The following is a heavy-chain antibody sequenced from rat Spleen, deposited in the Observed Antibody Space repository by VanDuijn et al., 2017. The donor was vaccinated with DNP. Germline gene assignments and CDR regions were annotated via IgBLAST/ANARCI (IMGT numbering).Heavy chain of an antibody. D-gene: IGHD1-11*01. CDR1: GFTFSDHN. V-gene: IGHV5-7*01. J-gene: IGHJ1*01. Sequence: EVQLVESGGGLVQPGRSLKLSCAASGFTFSDHNMAWVRQAPKKGLEWVATINYDGSNTYYRDSVKGRFTISRDNAKSTLYLQMDSLRSEDTATYYCARRTEAPYWYFDFWGPGTMVTVSS. CDR3: ARRTEAPYWYFDF. CDR2: INYDGSNT.